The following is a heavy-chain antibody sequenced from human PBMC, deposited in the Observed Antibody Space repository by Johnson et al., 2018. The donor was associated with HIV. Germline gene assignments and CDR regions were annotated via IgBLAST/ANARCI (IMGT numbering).Heavy chain of an antibody. CDR2: ISYDASKK. V-gene: IGHV3-30*14. D-gene: IGHD6-13*01. Sequence: QMLLVESGGGVVQPGRSLRLSCAASGFTFSSYAMHWVRQAPGKGLEWVAVISYDASKKNYSDSVKGRFTISRDNSKNTLYLQMNSLRAEDTAVYYCASFAAAGDAVDIWGQGTMVTVSS. CDR1: GFTFSSYA. J-gene: IGHJ3*02. CDR3: ASFAAAGDAVDI.